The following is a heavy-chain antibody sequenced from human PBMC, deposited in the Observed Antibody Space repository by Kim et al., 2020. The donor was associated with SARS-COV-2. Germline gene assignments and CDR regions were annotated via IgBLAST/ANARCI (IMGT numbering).Heavy chain of an antibody. Sequence: SETLSLTCTVSGGSVSSGSYYWSWIRQPPGKGLEWIGYIYYSGSTNYNPSLKSRVTISVDTSKNQFSLKLSSVTAADTAVYYCARGSSALAYCGGDCYSGAFDIWGQGTMVTVSS. J-gene: IGHJ3*02. CDR3: ARGSSALAYCGGDCYSGAFDI. D-gene: IGHD2-21*02. CDR1: GGSVSSGSYY. CDR2: IYYSGST. V-gene: IGHV4-61*01.